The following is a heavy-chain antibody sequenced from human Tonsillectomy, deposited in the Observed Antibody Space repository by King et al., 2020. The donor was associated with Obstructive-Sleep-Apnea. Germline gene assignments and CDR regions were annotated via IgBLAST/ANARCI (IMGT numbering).Heavy chain of an antibody. D-gene: IGHD1-26*01. CDR1: GYTFTGYH. Sequence: VQLVESGAEVKKPGASVKVSCKTSGYTFTGYHMHWVRQAPGQGLEWMGWINPNSGGTNYAQKFQGRVTLTRDTSISTAYMELSRLRSDDTALYYCATGAVATATYYFDYWGQGTLVTVSS. CDR3: ATGAVATATYYFDY. J-gene: IGHJ4*02. CDR2: INPNSGGT. V-gene: IGHV1-2*02.